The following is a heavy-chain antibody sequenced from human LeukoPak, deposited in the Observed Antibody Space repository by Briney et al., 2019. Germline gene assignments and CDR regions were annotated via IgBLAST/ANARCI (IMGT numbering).Heavy chain of an antibody. V-gene: IGHV5-51*01. CDR1: GYSFTTYW. Sequence: GESLKISCKGSGYSFTTYWIGWVRQMPGKGLEWMGIIYPGDSDTRYSPSFQGQVTISADKSISTAYLQWSSLKASDTAMYYCARQPAYSNYVLDYWGQGTLVTVSS. J-gene: IGHJ4*02. D-gene: IGHD4-11*01. CDR3: ARQPAYSNYVLDY. CDR2: IYPGDSDT.